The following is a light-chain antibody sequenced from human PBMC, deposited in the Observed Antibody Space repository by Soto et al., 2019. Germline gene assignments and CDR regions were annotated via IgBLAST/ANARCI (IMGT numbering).Light chain of an antibody. CDR2: GAS. CDR3: QHYGSSPPLA. CDR1: QTISSSF. V-gene: IGKV3-20*01. Sequence: EFVLTQSPGTLSLSPGDRATLSCRASQTISSSFLAWYQQKPGQAPRLLIYGASRRATGIPDRFSGSGSGTDFTLIISRLMPEDFAVYYWQHYGSSPPLAFGGGTKVEI. J-gene: IGKJ4*01.